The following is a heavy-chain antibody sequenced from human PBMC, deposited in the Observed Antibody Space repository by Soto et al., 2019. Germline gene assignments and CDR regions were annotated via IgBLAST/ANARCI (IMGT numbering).Heavy chain of an antibody. CDR3: AKDGSGGPGDFDY. CDR1: GFTFSSYA. V-gene: IGHV3-23*01. Sequence: EVQLLESGGGVVQPGGSLRLSCAASGFTFSSYAMSWVRQDPGKGLEWVSAISGSGGSTYYADSVKGRFTISRDNSKNSLYLQMSRLGAEDTAVYYCAKDGSGGPGDFDYWGQGTLVTVSS. CDR2: ISGSGGST. D-gene: IGHD3-10*01. J-gene: IGHJ4*02.